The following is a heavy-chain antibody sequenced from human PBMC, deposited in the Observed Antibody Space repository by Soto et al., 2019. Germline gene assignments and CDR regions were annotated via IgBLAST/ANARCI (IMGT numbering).Heavy chain of an antibody. Sequence: GGSLRLSCAASGFTFSSYAMHWVRQAPGKGLEWVAVISYDGSNKYYADSVKGRFTISRDNSKNTLYLQMNSLRAEDTAVYYCARVWPEYSSDYGYWGQGTLVTVSS. CDR1: GFTFSSYA. D-gene: IGHD6-19*01. CDR3: ARVWPEYSSDYGY. V-gene: IGHV3-30-3*01. CDR2: ISYDGSNK. J-gene: IGHJ4*02.